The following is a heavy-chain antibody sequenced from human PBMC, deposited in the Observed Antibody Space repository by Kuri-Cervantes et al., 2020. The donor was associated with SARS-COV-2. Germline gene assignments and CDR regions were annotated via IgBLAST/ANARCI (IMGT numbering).Heavy chain of an antibody. CDR2: IRSSSSII. D-gene: IGHD5-24*01. CDR1: GFTFSSYD. Sequence: GESLKISCAASGFTFSSYDMNWVRQAPGKGLEWVSYIRSSSSIIYYADSVKGRFTVSRDNVKNSLCLQMNSLRAEDTAVYFCARVDPRTDAYNHYYYGMDVWGQGTTVTVSS. J-gene: IGHJ6*02. CDR3: ARVDPRTDAYNHYYYGMDV. V-gene: IGHV3-48*01.